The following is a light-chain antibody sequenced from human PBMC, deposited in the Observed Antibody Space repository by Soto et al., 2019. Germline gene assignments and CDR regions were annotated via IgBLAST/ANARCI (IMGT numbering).Light chain of an antibody. CDR2: GAS. V-gene: IGKV3-20*01. Sequence: EIVFTQSPGTLSLSPGERSTLSCRASQSVSSSYLAWYQQKPGQAPRLLIYGASSRATGIPDRFSGSGSGTDFTLTISRLEPEGFAVYYCQQYGSSPPELTFGGGTKVDIK. CDR1: QSVSSSY. CDR3: QQYGSSPPELT. J-gene: IGKJ4*01.